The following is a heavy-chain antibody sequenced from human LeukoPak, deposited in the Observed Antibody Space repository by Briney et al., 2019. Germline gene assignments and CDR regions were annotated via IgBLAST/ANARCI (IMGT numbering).Heavy chain of an antibody. D-gene: IGHD3-22*01. CDR2: IYYSGST. CDR1: GGSISSSSYY. Sequence: PSETLSLTCTVSGGSISSSSYYWGWIRQLPGKGLEWIGSIYYSGSTYYNPSLKSRVTISVDTSKNQFSLKLSSVTAADTAVYYCARHYDLPAMIVVVGGNWFDPWGQGTLVTVSS. V-gene: IGHV4-39*01. CDR3: ARHYDLPAMIVVVGGNWFDP. J-gene: IGHJ5*02.